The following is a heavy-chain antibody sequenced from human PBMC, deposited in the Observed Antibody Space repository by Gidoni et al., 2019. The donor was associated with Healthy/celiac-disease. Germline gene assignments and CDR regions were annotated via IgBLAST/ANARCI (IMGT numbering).Heavy chain of an antibody. CDR1: GGTFSSYA. D-gene: IGHD2-2*01. CDR3: ARDPIVVVPAAIPSWFDP. Sequence: QVQLVQSGAEVKKPGSSVKVSCKASGGTFSSYAISWVRQAPGQGLEWMGGIIPIFGTANYAQKFQGRVTITADESTSTAYMELSSLRSEDTAVYYCARDPIVVVPAAIPSWFDPWGQGTLVTVSS. CDR2: IIPIFGTA. V-gene: IGHV1-69*01. J-gene: IGHJ5*02.